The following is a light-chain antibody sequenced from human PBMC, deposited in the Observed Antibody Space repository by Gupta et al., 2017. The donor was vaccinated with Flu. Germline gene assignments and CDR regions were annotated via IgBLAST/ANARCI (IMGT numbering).Light chain of an antibody. Sequence: VTPGEPASISCRSSQSLLHSNGYNYLDWYLQKPGQSPQLLIYLGSNRASGVPDRFSGSGSGTDFTLKISRVEAEDVGVYYCKQDLKTSPMFGRGTKVEIK. CDR3: KQDLKTSPM. CDR1: QSLLHSNGYNY. CDR2: LGS. V-gene: IGKV2-28*01. J-gene: IGKJ1*01.